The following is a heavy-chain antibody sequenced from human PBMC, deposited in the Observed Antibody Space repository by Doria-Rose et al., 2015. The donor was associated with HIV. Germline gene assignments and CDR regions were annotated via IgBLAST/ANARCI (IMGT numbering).Heavy chain of an antibody. CDR1: GGSISHYY. J-gene: IGHJ4*02. CDR3: ARVLSGTYDY. D-gene: IGHD1-26*01. CDR2: ILYTGST. Sequence: QVQLQESGPGLVKPSETLSLTCSVSGGSISHYYWSWIRQPPGKGLAYIGDILYTGSTNYSPSLKSRVSISIDTPKNRFSLRQSSVTAADTAVYYCARVLSGTYDYWGQGTLVTVSS. V-gene: IGHV4-59*01.